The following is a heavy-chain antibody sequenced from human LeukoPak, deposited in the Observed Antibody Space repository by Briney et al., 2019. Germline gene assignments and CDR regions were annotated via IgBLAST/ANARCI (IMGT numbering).Heavy chain of an antibody. CDR3: ARHFSPWQPALKISYYYGMDV. Sequence: GESLKISCKGSGYRFTSYWIGWVRQMPGKGLEWMGIIYPGDSETTYSPSFQGQVTISADKSISTAYLQWSSLKASDTAMYYCARHFSPWQPALKISYYYGMDVWGQGTTVTVSS. J-gene: IGHJ6*02. V-gene: IGHV5-51*01. CDR1: GYRFTSYW. CDR2: IYPGDSET. D-gene: IGHD3-3*02.